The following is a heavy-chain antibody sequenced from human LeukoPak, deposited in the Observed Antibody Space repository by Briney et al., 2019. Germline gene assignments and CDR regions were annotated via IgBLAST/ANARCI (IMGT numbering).Heavy chain of an antibody. D-gene: IGHD3-3*01. CDR3: ARSDSYFWSGYYWRINWFDP. V-gene: IGHV1-69*05. Sequence: SVKVSCKASGGTFSSYAISWVRQAPGQGLEWMGGIIPIFGTANYAQKFQGRVTITTDESTSTDYMEPSSLRSEDTAVYYCARSDSYFWSGYYWRINWFDPWGQGTLVTVSS. CDR2: IIPIFGTA. CDR1: GGTFSSYA. J-gene: IGHJ5*02.